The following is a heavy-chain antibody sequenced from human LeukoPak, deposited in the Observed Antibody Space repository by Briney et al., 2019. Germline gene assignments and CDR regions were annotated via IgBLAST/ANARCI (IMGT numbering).Heavy chain of an antibody. J-gene: IGHJ6*02. Sequence: SVKVSCKASGGTFNSYAISWVRQAPGQGLEWMGGIIPIFGTANYAQKFQGRVTITTDESTSTAYMELRSLRSDDTAVYYCARDKERYYGSGSLYYYYGMDVWGQGTTVTVSS. CDR1: GGTFNSYA. CDR3: ARDKERYYGSGSLYYYYGMDV. V-gene: IGHV1-69*05. CDR2: IIPIFGTA. D-gene: IGHD3-10*01.